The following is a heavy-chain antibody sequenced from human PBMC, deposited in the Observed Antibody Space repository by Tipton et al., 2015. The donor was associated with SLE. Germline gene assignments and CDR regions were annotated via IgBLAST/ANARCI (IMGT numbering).Heavy chain of an antibody. CDR3: ARYMGRAFDY. Sequence: TLSLTCTVSGGSISSGSYYWGWIRQPPGKGLEWMGSAYYSGSTYYNPSLKTRVTISVDTSKNQLSLNLTSVTAADTALYYCARYMGRAFDYWGQGTLVTVSS. CDR2: AYYSGST. D-gene: IGHD3-10*01. V-gene: IGHV4-39*07. J-gene: IGHJ4*02. CDR1: GGSISSGSYY.